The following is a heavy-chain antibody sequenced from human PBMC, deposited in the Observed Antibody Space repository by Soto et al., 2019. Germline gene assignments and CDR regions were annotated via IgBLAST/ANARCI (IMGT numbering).Heavy chain of an antibody. CDR1: GGTFSSYA. V-gene: IGHV1-69*01. J-gene: IGHJ4*02. Sequence: QVQLVQSGAEVKKPGSSVKVSCKASGGTFSSYAISWVRQAPGQGLEWMGGIIPIFGTANYAQKFQGRVTITADESTSTAYMELSSLRSEDTAVYYCAAGGNCSSTSCFLYYFAYWGQGTLVTVSS. CDR3: AAGGNCSSTSCFLYYFAY. D-gene: IGHD2-2*01. CDR2: IIPIFGTA.